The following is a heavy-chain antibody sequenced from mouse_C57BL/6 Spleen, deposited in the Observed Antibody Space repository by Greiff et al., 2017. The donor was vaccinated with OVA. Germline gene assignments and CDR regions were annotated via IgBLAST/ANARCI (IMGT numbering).Heavy chain of an antibody. CDR1: GFSINSDCY. J-gene: IGHJ4*01. CDR3: AREGLYQKAYYAMDY. Sequence: VQLKESGPSLVRPSQTLSLTCTVTGFSINSDCYWIWIRQFPGNKLEYIGYTFYSGITYYNPSLESRTYITRDTSKNQFSLKLSSVTTEDTATYYCAREGLYQKAYYAMDYWGQGTSVTVSS. CDR2: TFYSGIT. D-gene: IGHD2-12*01. V-gene: IGHV3-3*01.